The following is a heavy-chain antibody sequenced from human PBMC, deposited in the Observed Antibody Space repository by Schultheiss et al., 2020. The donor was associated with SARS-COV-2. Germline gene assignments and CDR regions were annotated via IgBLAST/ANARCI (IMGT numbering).Heavy chain of an antibody. V-gene: IGHV4-34*01. D-gene: IGHD3-22*01. CDR1: GGSFSGYY. CDR3: ARDRHYYDSSGYSPYWYFDL. CDR2: INHSGST. J-gene: IGHJ2*01. Sequence: SETLSLTCAVYGGSFSGYYWSWIRQPPGKGLEWIGEINHSGSTNYNPSLKSRVTMSVDTSKNQFSLKLSSVTAADTAVYYCARDRHYYDSSGYSPYWYFDLWGRGTLVTVSS.